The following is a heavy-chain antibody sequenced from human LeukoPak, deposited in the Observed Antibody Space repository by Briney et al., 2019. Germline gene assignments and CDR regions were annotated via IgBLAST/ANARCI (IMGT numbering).Heavy chain of an antibody. J-gene: IGHJ4*02. D-gene: IGHD2-15*01. CDR1: GGSFSGYY. CDR2: INHSGST. Sequence: SETLSLTCAVYGGSFSGYYWSWIRQPPGKGLEWIGEINHSGSTNYNPSLKSRVTISVDTYKNQFSLKLSSVTAADTAVYYWAREEICSGGSCHEGVDYWGQGTLVTVSS. CDR3: AREEICSGGSCHEGVDY. V-gene: IGHV4-34*01.